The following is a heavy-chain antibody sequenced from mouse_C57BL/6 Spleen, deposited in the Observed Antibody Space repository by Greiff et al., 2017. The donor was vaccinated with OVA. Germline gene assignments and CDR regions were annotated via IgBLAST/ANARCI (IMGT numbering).Heavy chain of an antibody. CDR3: AREGEYYGSRSPNWYFDV. V-gene: IGHV1-81*01. Sequence: QVQLQQSGAELARPGASVKLSCKASGYTFTSYGISWVKQRTGQGLEWIGEIYPGSGNTYYNAKFTGKATLTADKYSSTEYMELRSLTTEDSAVYFCAREGEYYGSRSPNWYFDVWGTGTTVTVSA. D-gene: IGHD1-1*01. CDR1: GYTFTSYG. CDR2: IYPGSGNT. J-gene: IGHJ1*03.